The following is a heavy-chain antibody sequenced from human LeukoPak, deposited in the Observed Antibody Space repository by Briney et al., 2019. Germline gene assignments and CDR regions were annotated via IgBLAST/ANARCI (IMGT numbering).Heavy chain of an antibody. V-gene: IGHV1-46*01. CDR1: GYTFTSYY. D-gene: IGHD3-10*01. J-gene: IGHJ4*02. CDR2: INPSGGST. CDR3: ARGARITMNDYMVRGVFDY. Sequence: ASVKVSCKASGYTFTSYYMHWVRQAPGQGLEWMGIINPSGGSTSYAQKFQGRVTMTRDTSTSTVYMELSSLRSEDTAVYYCARGARITMNDYMVRGVFDYWGQGTLVTVSS.